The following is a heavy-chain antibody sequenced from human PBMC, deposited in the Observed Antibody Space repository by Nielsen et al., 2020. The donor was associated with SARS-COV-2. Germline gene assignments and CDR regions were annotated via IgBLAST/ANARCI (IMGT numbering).Heavy chain of an antibody. D-gene: IGHD3-3*01. CDR1: GFTFSNYG. V-gene: IGHV3-30*03. CDR2: ISYDGVNK. CDR3: ARDSISRGVTIFGVVIRTYYFDY. Sequence: GESLKISCAASGFTFSNYGLHWVRQAPGKGLEWVAVISYDGVNKFYADSVKGRFTISRDNSKNTLYLQMNSLRAEDTAVYYCARDSISRGVTIFGVVIRTYYFDYWGQGTLVTVSS. J-gene: IGHJ4*02.